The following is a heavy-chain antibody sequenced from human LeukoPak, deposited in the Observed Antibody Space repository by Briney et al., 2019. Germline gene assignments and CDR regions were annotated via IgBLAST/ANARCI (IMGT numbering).Heavy chain of an antibody. V-gene: IGHV1-69*05. D-gene: IGHD6-19*01. CDR2: IIPIFGTA. CDR1: GGTFSSYA. CDR3: ARVPGLGAVAVADY. J-gene: IGHJ4*02. Sequence: SVKVSCKASGGTFSSYAISWVRQAPGQGLEWMGGIIPIFGTANYAQKFQGRVTITTDESTSTAYMELSSLRSDDTAVYYCARVPGLGAVAVADYWGQGTLVTVSS.